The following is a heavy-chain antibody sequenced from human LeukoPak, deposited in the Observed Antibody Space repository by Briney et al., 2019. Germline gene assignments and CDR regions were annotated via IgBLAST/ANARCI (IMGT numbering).Heavy chain of an antibody. CDR3: ARVPYSYGSRQYYFDY. V-gene: IGHV3-73*01. Sequence: GGSLRLSCAASGFTFSGSAMHWVRQASGKGLEWVGRIRSKANSYATAYAASVKGRFTISRDDSKNTAYLQMNSLKTEDTAVYYCARVPYSYGSRQYYFDYWGQGTLVTVSS. D-gene: IGHD5-18*01. J-gene: IGHJ4*02. CDR2: IRSKANSYAT. CDR1: GFTFSGSA.